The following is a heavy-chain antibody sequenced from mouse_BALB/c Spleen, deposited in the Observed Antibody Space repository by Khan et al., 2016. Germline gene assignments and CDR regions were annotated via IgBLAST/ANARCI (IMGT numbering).Heavy chain of an antibody. Sequence: QIQLVQSGPELKKPGETVKISCKASGYTFTNYGMNWVKQAPGKGLKWMGWINTYTGEPTYADDFKGRFAFSLETSASTAYLQFNNLKNEDTATYFCARRDYYGSSSWYFDVWGAGTTVTVSS. CDR2: INTYTGEP. V-gene: IGHV9-3-1*01. CDR1: GYTFTNYG. D-gene: IGHD1-1*01. J-gene: IGHJ1*01. CDR3: ARRDYYGSSSWYFDV.